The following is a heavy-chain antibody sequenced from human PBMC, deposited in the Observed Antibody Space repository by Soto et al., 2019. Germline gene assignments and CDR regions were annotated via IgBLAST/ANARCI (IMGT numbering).Heavy chain of an antibody. CDR3: ARSAGTAGRFSEY. J-gene: IGHJ1*01. CDR1: GYTFTSYW. V-gene: IGHV5-51*01. Sequence: GESLKISCKGSGYTFTSYWIGWVRQMPGEGLEWLGVIYPGDSDTRYSPSFQGQVTISADKSINTAYLQWGSLKASDSAIYYCARSAGTAGRFSEYWGQSTLVTVSS. D-gene: IGHD6-13*01. CDR2: IYPGDSDT.